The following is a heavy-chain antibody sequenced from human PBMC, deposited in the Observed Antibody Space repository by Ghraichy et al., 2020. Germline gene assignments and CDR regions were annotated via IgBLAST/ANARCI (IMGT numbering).Heavy chain of an antibody. V-gene: IGHV3-23*01. D-gene: IGHD3-3*01. J-gene: IGHJ4*02. CDR2: ISGSGGST. CDR1: GFTFSSYA. CDR3: AKGSPMGRRSGYYFTFDY. Sequence: GESLNISCAASGFTFSSYAMSWVRKAPGKGLEWVSAISGSGGSTYYADSVKGRFTISRDNSKNTLYLQMNSLRAEDTAVYYCAKGSPMGRRSGYYFTFDYWGQGTLVTVSS.